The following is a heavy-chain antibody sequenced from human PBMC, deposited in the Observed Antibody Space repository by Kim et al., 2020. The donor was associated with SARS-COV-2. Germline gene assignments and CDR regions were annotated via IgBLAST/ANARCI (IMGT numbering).Heavy chain of an antibody. Sequence: SETLSLTCTVSGGSISSGDYYWSWIRQPPGKGLEWFGYIYYSGSTYYNPSLKSRVTISVDTSKNQFSLKLSSVTAADTAVYYCARVVGNGDYEVWYFDYWGQGTLVTVSS. CDR1: GGSISSGDYY. CDR3: ARVVGNGDYEVWYFDY. D-gene: IGHD4-17*01. V-gene: IGHV4-30-4*01. CDR2: IYYSGST. J-gene: IGHJ4*02.